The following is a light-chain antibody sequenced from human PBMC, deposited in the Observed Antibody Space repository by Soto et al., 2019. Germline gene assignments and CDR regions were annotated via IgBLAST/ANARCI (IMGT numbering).Light chain of an antibody. V-gene: IGKV1-27*01. CDR1: EGSGNY. CDR2: AAS. CDR3: QKYNNGGPLT. Sequence: IQMTLSPSSLSASIGRRVTIACRASEGSGNYLAWFQQRPRKVPKLLIYAASTLQSGVPSRFSGSGSGTDFTLTISGLQPDDVATYYCQKYNNGGPLTFGGGTKVDIK. J-gene: IGKJ4*01.